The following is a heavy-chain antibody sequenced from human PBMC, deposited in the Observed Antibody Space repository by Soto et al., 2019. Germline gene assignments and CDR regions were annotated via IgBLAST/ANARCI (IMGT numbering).Heavy chain of an antibody. Sequence: VGSLRLSCAASGFTFSSYAMSWVRHAPGKGLEWVSAISGSGGSTYYADSVKGRFTISRDNSKNTLYLQMNSLRAEDTAVYYGAKDRYPNMAPIDYWGQGTLVTVSS. CDR2: ISGSGGST. CDR3: AKDRYPNMAPIDY. D-gene: IGHD2-2*02. V-gene: IGHV3-23*01. CDR1: GFTFSSYA. J-gene: IGHJ4*02.